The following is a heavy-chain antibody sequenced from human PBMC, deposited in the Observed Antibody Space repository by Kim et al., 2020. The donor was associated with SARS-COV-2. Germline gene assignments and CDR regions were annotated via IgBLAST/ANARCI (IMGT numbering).Heavy chain of an antibody. CDR2: IYNSEST. V-gene: IGHV4-59*01. CDR3: ARAPFVCGGFDI. CDR1: GGSISSYY. J-gene: IGHJ3*02. D-gene: IGHD2-8*01. Sequence: SETLSLTCTVSGGSISSYYWSWVRQPPGKGLEWVGYIYNSESTNNNPYLKSRITISVDTTKNQITFKLSPMTAAETAAYYCARAPFVCGGFDILGEVTM.